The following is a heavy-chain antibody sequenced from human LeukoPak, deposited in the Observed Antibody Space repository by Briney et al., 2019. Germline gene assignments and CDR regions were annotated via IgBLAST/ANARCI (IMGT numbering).Heavy chain of an antibody. D-gene: IGHD3-10*01. CDR1: GYTFTSYY. CDR3: ARGSITMVRGVISPNWFDP. CDR2: INPNSGGT. J-gene: IGHJ5*02. V-gene: IGHV1-2*04. Sequence: GASVKVSCKASGYTFTSYYMHWVRQAPGQGLEWMGWINPNSGGTNYAQKFQGWVTMTRDTSISTAYMELSRLRSDDTAVYYCARGSITMVRGVISPNWFDPWGQGTLVTVSS.